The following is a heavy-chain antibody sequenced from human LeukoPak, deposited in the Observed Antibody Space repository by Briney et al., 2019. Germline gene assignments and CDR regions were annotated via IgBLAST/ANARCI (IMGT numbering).Heavy chain of an antibody. Sequence: GASVKVSCKASGGTFSSYAISWVRQAPGQGLEWVGWISAYNGNTNYAQKLQGRVTMTIDTSTSTAYMEVRSLRSDDTAVYYCATTVKAGVAAAVSPFDYWGQGTLVTVSS. CDR1: GGTFSSYA. V-gene: IGHV1-18*01. D-gene: IGHD6-13*01. J-gene: IGHJ4*02. CDR2: ISAYNGNT. CDR3: ATTVKAGVAAAVSPFDY.